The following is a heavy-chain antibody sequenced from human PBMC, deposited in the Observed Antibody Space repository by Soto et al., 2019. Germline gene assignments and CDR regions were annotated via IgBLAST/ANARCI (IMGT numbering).Heavy chain of an antibody. J-gene: IGHJ3*02. V-gene: IGHV1-2*04. CDR2: INPNSGGT. Sequence: ASVKVSCKASGYTFTGYYMHWVRQAPGQGLEWMGRINPNSGGTNYAQKFQGWVTMTRDTSISTAYMELSRLRSDDTAVYYCARGPGFLEWLFNDDFDIWGQGTMVTVAS. CDR1: GYTFTGYY. CDR3: ARGPGFLEWLFNDDFDI. D-gene: IGHD3-3*01.